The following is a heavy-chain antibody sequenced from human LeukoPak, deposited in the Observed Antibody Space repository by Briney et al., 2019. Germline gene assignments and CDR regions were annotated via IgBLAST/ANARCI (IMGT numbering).Heavy chain of an antibody. V-gene: IGHV1-2*02. CDR2: INPNSGGT. D-gene: IGHD1-1*01. CDR1: GYTFTGYY. CDR3: ARAANNWNGWFDP. J-gene: IGHJ5*02. Sequence: GASVKVSCKASGYTFTGYYMHWVRQAPGQGLEWMGWINPNSGGTNYAQKFQGRVTMTRDTSISTAYMELSRLRSDDTAVYYCARAANNWNGWFDPWGQGTLVTVSS.